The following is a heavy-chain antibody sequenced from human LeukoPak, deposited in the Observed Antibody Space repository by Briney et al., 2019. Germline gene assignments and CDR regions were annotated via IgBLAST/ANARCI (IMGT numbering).Heavy chain of an antibody. J-gene: IGHJ4*02. V-gene: IGHV1-2*02. D-gene: IGHD3-22*01. CDR3: ARDMYYDSSGYPY. CDR1: GYTFTGYY. Sequence: ASVKVSCKASGYTFTGYYMHWVRQAPGQGLEWMGWINPNSGGTNYAQKFQGRVTMTRDTSISTAYMGLSRLRSDDTAVYYCARDMYYDSSGYPYWGQGTLVTVSS. CDR2: INPNSGGT.